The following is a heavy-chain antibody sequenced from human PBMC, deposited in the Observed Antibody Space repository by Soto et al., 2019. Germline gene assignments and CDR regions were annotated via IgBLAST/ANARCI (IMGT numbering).Heavy chain of an antibody. J-gene: IGHJ4*02. CDR1: GFTFSTYA. CDR2: ISGSGGST. D-gene: IGHD2-15*01. Sequence: GGSLRLSCAASGFTFSTYAMSWVRHAPGKGLEWVSAISGSGGSTYYADSVKGRFTISRDNSKNTLYLQMNSLRAEDTAVYYCAKDPGSGPSGYWGQGTLVTVSS. CDR3: AKDPGSGPSGY. V-gene: IGHV3-23*01.